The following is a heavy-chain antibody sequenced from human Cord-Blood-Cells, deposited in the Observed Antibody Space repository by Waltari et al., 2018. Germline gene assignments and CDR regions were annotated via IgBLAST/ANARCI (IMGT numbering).Heavy chain of an antibody. CDR2: IYYSGST. CDR3: ARGGLLDY. D-gene: IGHD2-21*02. V-gene: IGHV4-59*08. CDR1: GGSISSYY. Sequence: QVQLQESGPGLVKPSETLSLTCTVSGGSISSYYWSWIRQPPGKGLEWIGYIYYSGSTNYNPSLKSRVTISVDTSKNQFSLKLSSVTAADTAVYYCARGGLLDYWGQGTLVTVSS. J-gene: IGHJ4*02.